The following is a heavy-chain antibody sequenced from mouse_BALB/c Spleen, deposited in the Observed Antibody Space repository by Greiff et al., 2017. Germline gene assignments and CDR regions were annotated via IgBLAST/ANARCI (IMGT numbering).Heavy chain of an antibody. CDR2: ISDGGSYT. V-gene: IGHV5-4*02. Sequence: EVQVVESGGGLVKPGGSLKLSCAASGFTFSDYYMYWVRQTPEKRLEWVATISDGGSYTYYPDSVKGRFTISRDNAKNNLYLQMSSLKSEDTAMYYCARGGSSYGFAYWGQGTLVTVSA. CDR1: GFTFSDYY. J-gene: IGHJ3*01. CDR3: ARGGSSYGFAY. D-gene: IGHD1-1*01.